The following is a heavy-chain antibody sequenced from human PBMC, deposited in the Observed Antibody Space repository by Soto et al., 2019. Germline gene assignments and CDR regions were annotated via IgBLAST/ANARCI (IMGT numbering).Heavy chain of an antibody. D-gene: IGHD5-12*01. Sequence: GGSLRLSCSASGFTFSSYAMHWVRQAPGKGLENVSAISSNGGSTYYADSVKGRFTISRDNSKNTLYLQMSSLRAEDTAVYYCVKCSSGSGYDSSYFYYYYYGMDVWGQGTTVTVSS. CDR2: ISSNGGST. V-gene: IGHV3-64D*08. CDR1: GFTFSSYA. CDR3: VKCSSGSGYDSSYFYYYYYGMDV. J-gene: IGHJ6*02.